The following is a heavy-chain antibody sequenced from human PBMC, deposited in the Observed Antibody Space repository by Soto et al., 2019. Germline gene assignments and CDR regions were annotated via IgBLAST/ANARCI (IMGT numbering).Heavy chain of an antibody. CDR1: GGSLSDYF. J-gene: IGHJ6*03. CDR2: INHLGSI. Sequence: SETLSLTCVVSGGSLSDYFWSWIRQPPGMALEWIGEINHLGSINYNPSLKSRVTMSVDASKNQFSLTVNSVTAADTATYYCARGGISHWAYFYYMDVWDRGTTVTVSS. CDR3: ARGGISHWAYFYYMDV. D-gene: IGHD2-21*01. V-gene: IGHV4-34*01.